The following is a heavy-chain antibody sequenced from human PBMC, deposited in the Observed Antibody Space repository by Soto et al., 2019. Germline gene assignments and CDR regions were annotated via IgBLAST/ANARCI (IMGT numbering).Heavy chain of an antibody. D-gene: IGHD3-22*01. CDR3: ARSAIYVVVITTDFDY. V-gene: IGHV1-18*01. CDR2: ISAYNGNT. CDR1: GYTFTSYG. Sequence: ASVKVSCKASGYTFTSYGISWVRQAPGQGLEWMGWISAYNGNTNYAQKLQGRVTMTTDTSTSTAYMELRSLRSDDTAVYYCARSAIYVVVITTDFDYWGQGTLVTVSS. J-gene: IGHJ4*02.